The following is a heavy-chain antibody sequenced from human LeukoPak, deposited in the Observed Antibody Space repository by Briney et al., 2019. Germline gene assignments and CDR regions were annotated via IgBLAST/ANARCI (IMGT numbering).Heavy chain of an antibody. V-gene: IGHV1-2*02. CDR1: GYTFTGYY. D-gene: IGHD3-22*01. CDR2: INPNSGGT. Sequence: GASVKVSFKASGYTFTGYYMHWVRQARGQGLEWMGWINPNSGGTNYAQKFQGRVTMTRDTSISTAYMELSRLRSDDTAVYYCARDSYYDSSGYYSSEYFQHWGQGTLVTVSS. J-gene: IGHJ1*01. CDR3: ARDSYYDSSGYYSSEYFQH.